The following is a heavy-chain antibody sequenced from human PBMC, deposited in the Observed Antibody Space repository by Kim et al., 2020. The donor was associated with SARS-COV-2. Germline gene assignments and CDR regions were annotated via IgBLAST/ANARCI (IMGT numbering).Heavy chain of an antibody. CDR2: INPNSGGT. Sequence: ASVKVSCKASGYTFTGYYMHWVRQAPGQGLEWMGWINPNSGGTNYAQKFQGRVTMTRDTSISTAYMELSRLRSDDTAVYYCARVPIFESDPRDPWGQGTLVTVSS. CDR1: GYTFTGYY. D-gene: IGHD3-3*01. CDR3: ARVPIFESDPRDP. J-gene: IGHJ5*02. V-gene: IGHV1-2*02.